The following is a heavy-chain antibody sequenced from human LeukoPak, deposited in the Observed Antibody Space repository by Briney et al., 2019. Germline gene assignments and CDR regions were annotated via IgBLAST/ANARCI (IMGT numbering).Heavy chain of an antibody. Sequence: SETLSLTCTVSGGSISSGSYYWSWIRQPAGKGLEWIGRIYTSGSTNYNPSLKSRVTISVDTSKNQFSLKLSSVTAADTAVYYCARDRGVSYDSSGYFVRNWYFDLWGRGTLVTVSS. D-gene: IGHD3-22*01. CDR3: ARDRGVSYDSSGYFVRNWYFDL. J-gene: IGHJ2*01. V-gene: IGHV4-61*02. CDR1: GGSISSGSYY. CDR2: IYTSGST.